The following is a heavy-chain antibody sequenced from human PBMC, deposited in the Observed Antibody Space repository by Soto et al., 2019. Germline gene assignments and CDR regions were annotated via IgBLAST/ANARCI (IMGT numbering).Heavy chain of an antibody. CDR2: IIPIFGTA. D-gene: IGHD5-12*01. V-gene: IGHV1-69*06. CDR1: GGTFSSYA. CDR3: AREGYRDGYNMYYCYYGMDV. J-gene: IGHJ6*02. Sequence: QVQLVQSGAEVKKPGSSVKVSCKASGGTFSSYAISWVRQAPGQGLEWMGGIIPIFGTANYAQKFQGRVTITADKSTSTAYMELSSLRSEDTAVYYCAREGYRDGYNMYYCYYGMDVWGQGTTVTVSS.